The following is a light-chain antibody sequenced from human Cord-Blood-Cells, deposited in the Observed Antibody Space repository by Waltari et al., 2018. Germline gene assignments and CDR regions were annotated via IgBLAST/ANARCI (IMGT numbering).Light chain of an antibody. CDR3: CSYAGSYTLV. Sequence: QSALTQPRPVSGSPGQSVTISCTETSRDVGGYNYVSWYQQHPGKAPKLMIYDVSKRPSGVPDRFSGSKSGNTASLTISGLQAEDEADYYCCSYAGSYTLVFGGGTKLTVL. J-gene: IGLJ2*01. CDR2: DVS. CDR1: SRDVGGYNY. V-gene: IGLV2-11*01.